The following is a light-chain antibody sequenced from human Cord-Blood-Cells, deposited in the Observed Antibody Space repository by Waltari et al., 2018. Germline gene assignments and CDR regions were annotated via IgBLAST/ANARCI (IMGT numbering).Light chain of an antibody. J-gene: IGLJ1*01. CDR1: SRDVGSYNL. CDR3: CSYAGSSTFYV. Sequence: QSALTQPASVSGSPGQSITISCTGTSRDVGSYNLVSWYQQHPGKAPKLMIYEVSKRPAGVSNRCSGSKSGNTASLTISGLQAEDEADYYCCSYAGSSTFYVFGTGTKVTVL. CDR2: EVS. V-gene: IGLV2-23*02.